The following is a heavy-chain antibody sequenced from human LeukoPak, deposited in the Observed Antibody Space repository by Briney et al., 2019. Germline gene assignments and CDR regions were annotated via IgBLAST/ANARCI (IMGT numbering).Heavy chain of an antibody. J-gene: IGHJ5*02. Sequence: SQTLSLTCTVSGGSISSDTYSWGWVRQPAGKGLEWIGRIYTSGSTNYNPSLKSRVTISVDTSKNPFSLKLTPVTAAETAFDYGARAGALVTYYSTVFDPWGQGTLVTVSS. CDR3: ARAGALVTYYSTVFDP. D-gene: IGHD2-21*02. CDR1: GGSISSDTYS. V-gene: IGHV4-61*02. CDR2: IYTSGST.